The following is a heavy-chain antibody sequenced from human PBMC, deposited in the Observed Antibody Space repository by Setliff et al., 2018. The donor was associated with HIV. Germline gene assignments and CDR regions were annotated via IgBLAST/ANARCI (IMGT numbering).Heavy chain of an antibody. CDR2: INPSGDRT. D-gene: IGHD5-18*01. J-gene: IGHJ4*02. V-gene: IGHV1-46*01. Sequence: ASVKVSCKASGYTFTSHYMHWVRQAPGQGLEWMGIINPSGDRTTYTKKFQCRVTMTRDTSTNTVYLELSSLRSEDTAMYHCARRGRFTGGYSYGSDYFEYWGQGTLVTVSS. CDR3: ARRGRFTGGYSYGSDYFEY. CDR1: GYTFTSHY.